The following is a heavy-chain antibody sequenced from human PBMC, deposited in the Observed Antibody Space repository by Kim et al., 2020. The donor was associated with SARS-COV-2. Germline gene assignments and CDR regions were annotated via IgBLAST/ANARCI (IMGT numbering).Heavy chain of an antibody. CDR2: ISSSSSYT. Sequence: GGSLRLSCAASGFTFSDYYMSWIRQAPGKGLEWVSYISSSSSYTNYADSVKGRFTISRDNAKNSLYLQMNSLRAEDTAVYYCARVYGYSLGPFDYWGQGTLVTVSS. V-gene: IGHV3-11*05. D-gene: IGHD5-18*01. CDR1: GFTFSDYY. CDR3: ARVYGYSLGPFDY. J-gene: IGHJ4*02.